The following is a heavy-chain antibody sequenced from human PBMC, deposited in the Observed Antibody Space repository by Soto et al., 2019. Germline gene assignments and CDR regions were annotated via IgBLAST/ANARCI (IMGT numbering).Heavy chain of an antibody. V-gene: IGHV4-61*01. CDR2: VYGIHTT. CDR1: GDSVSRGPHY. J-gene: IGHJ4*02. CDR3: ARRNTLGLVDY. D-gene: IGHD1-1*01. Sequence: SETLSLTCTVSGDSVSRGPHYWSWIRQPPGRRLEWLGYVYGIHTTNTNPSLKNRVTISKDPSNNQFSLRLASVAAADTAVYYCARRNTLGLVDYWGRGPWSPSPQ.